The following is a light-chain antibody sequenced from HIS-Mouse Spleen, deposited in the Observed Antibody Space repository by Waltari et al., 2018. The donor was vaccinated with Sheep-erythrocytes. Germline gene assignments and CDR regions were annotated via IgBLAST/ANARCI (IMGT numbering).Light chain of an antibody. Sequence: EIVLTQSPATLSLSPGERATLPCRASQRVTSYLAWYQKKPGQAPRPLIYDASNRATGIPARFSGSGSGTDFTLTISSLEPEDFAVYYCQQRSNWYTFGQGTKLEIK. CDR3: QQRSNWYT. CDR1: QRVTSY. CDR2: DAS. V-gene: IGKV3-11*01. J-gene: IGKJ2*01.